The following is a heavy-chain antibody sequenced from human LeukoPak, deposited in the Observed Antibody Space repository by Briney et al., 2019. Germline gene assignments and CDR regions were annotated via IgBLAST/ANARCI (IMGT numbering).Heavy chain of an antibody. V-gene: IGHV3-30*03. CDR2: NSKDAVHE. J-gene: IGHJ4*02. D-gene: IGHD1-1*01. CDR3: ARSDWNDVGSNY. Sequence: GGSLRLSCAASGFIFSDYAMHWVRQAPGKGLEWVAVNSKDAVHEFYGDSVQGRFSISRDSSKTAVFLQMDRLTPDDTGLYYCARSDWNDVGSNYWGQGTPVTISS. CDR1: GFIFSDYA.